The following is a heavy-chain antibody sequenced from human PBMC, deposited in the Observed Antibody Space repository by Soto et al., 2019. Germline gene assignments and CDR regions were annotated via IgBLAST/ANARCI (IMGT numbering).Heavy chain of an antibody. V-gene: IGHV3-30*03. J-gene: IGHJ4*02. D-gene: IGHD3-10*01. Sequence: QVQLVESGGGVVQPGRSLRLSCAASGFTFSSYGMHWVRQAPGKGLEWVAVISYDGSNKYYADSVKGRFTISRDNSKNTLYLQMNSLGAEDTAVYYCARSERGGFDYWGQGTLVTVSS. CDR2: ISYDGSNK. CDR3: ARSERGGFDY. CDR1: GFTFSSYG.